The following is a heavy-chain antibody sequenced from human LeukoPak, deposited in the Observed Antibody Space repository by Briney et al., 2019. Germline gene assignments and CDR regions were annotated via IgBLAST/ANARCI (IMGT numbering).Heavy chain of an antibody. V-gene: IGHV3-30*18. CDR1: GFTFSGYG. Sequence: GRSLRLSCAASGFTFSGYGMHWVRQTPGKGLEWVAVISYDGSNKYYADSVKGRFTISRDNSKNTLYLQMNSLRAEDTAVYYCAKDSYYYGSGSYYFDYWGQGTLVTVSS. CDR3: AKDSYYYGSGSYYFDY. J-gene: IGHJ4*02. CDR2: ISYDGSNK. D-gene: IGHD3-10*01.